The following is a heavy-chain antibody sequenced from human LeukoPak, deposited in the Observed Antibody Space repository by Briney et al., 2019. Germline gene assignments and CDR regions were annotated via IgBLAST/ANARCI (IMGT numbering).Heavy chain of an antibody. CDR2: ISYDGSNK. Sequence: GRSLRLSCAASGFTFSSYGMHWVRQAPGKGLEGVAVISYDGSNKYYADSVKGRFTISRDNSKNTLYLQMNSLRAEDTAVYYCAKEKSEYCSSTSCFYYYGMDVWGKGTTVTVSS. CDR3: AKEKSEYCSSTSCFYYYGMDV. V-gene: IGHV3-30*18. D-gene: IGHD2-2*01. J-gene: IGHJ6*04. CDR1: GFTFSSYG.